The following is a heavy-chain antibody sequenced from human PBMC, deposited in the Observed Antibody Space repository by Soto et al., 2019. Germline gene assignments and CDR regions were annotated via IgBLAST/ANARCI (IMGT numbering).Heavy chain of an antibody. J-gene: IGHJ4*02. CDR1: GGTFSSYT. CDR3: ARDRRRGVWSD. D-gene: IGHD3-10*01. V-gene: IGHV1-69*08. Sequence: QVQLVQSGAEVKKPGSSVKVSCKASGGTFSSYTISWVRQAPGQGLEWMGRIIPIVDVTHYAQKFQGRVTXTXXRSTSTAYMELSSLRSEDTAFYYCARDRRRGVWSDWGQGTLVTVSS. CDR2: IIPIVDVT.